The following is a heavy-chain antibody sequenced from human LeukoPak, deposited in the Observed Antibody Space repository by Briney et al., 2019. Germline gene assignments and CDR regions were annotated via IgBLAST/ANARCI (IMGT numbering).Heavy chain of an antibody. CDR3: ASSSSQQLVLLDY. V-gene: IGHV1-18*04. CDR2: ISAYNGNT. CDR1: GYTFTNYY. J-gene: IGHJ4*02. D-gene: IGHD6-13*01. Sequence: ASVKVSCKASGYTFTNYYMHWVRQAPGQGLEWMGWISAYNGNTNYAQKLQGRVTMTTDTSTSTAYMELRSLRSDDTAVYYCASSSSQQLVLLDYWGQGTLVTVSS.